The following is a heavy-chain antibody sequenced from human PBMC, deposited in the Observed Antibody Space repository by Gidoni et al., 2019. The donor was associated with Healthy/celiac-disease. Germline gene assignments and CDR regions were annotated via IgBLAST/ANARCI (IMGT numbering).Heavy chain of an antibody. V-gene: IGHV3-33*01. CDR2: IWYDGSNK. D-gene: IGHD3-22*01. CDR1: GCTFSSYG. CDR3: ARDAYYYDSSGYYRLYYYYGMDV. Sequence: QVQLVESGGGVVQPGRSLRRSCAASGCTFSSYGMHWGRQAPGKGLEGVAVIWYDGSNKYYADSVKGRFTISRDNSKNTLYLQMNSLRAEDTAVYYCARDAYYYDSSGYYRLYYYYGMDVWGQGTTVTVSS. J-gene: IGHJ6*02.